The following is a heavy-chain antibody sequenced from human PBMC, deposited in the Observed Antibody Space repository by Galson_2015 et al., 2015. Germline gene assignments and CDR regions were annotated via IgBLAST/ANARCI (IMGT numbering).Heavy chain of an antibody. Sequence: SETLSLTCTVSGASISSSYWSWVRQPPGEGLEWIGYIYHSGTTNYNPSLKSRVTISVDTSKHQFSLKLSSVTAADTAVYYCARRRDYFDYWGQGTLVTVSS. CDR3: ARRRDYFDY. CDR1: GASISSSY. J-gene: IGHJ4*02. V-gene: IGHV4-59*01. CDR2: IYHSGTT.